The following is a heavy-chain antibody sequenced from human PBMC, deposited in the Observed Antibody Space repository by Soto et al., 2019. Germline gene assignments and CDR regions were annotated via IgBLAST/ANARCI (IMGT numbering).Heavy chain of an antibody. CDR2: IYYSGST. Sequence: SSETLSLTXTVSGGSISSYYWSWIRQPPGKGLEWIGYIYYSGSTNYNPSLKSRVTISVDTSKNQFSLKLSSVTAADTAVYYCARDTPYTYCSSTSCLNNGMDVWGQGTTVTVSS. CDR1: GGSISSYY. V-gene: IGHV4-59*01. D-gene: IGHD2-2*01. CDR3: ARDTPYTYCSSTSCLNNGMDV. J-gene: IGHJ6*02.